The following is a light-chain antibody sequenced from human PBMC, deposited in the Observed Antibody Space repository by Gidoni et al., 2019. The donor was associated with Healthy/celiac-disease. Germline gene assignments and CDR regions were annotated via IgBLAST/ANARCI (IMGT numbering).Light chain of an antibody. CDR3: QQSYSTPRT. J-gene: IGKJ1*01. Sequence: DIQMTQSPSSLSASVGDRVTITCRASQIISSYLNWYLQKPGKAPKLLIYAASSLQSGVPSRFSGSGSGTDFTLTIRRLQPEDFATYYCQQSYSTPRTFGQGTKVEIK. CDR2: AAS. V-gene: IGKV1-39*01. CDR1: QIISSY.